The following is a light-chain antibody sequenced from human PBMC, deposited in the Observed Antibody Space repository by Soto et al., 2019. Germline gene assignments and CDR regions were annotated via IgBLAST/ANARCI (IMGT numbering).Light chain of an antibody. CDR1: SSDVGGYNY. CDR2: EVT. V-gene: IGLV2-14*01. Sequence: QSALTQPASVSASPGQSITISCTGTSSDVGGYNYVSWYQQHPGKAPKLMIYEVTNRPSGISYRFSGFKSGNTASLTISGLQAEDEADYYCSSYTTGSTPVVFGGGTKLTVL. J-gene: IGLJ2*01. CDR3: SSYTTGSTPVV.